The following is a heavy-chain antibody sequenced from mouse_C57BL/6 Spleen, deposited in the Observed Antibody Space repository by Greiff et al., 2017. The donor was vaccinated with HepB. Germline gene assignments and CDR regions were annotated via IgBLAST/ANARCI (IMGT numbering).Heavy chain of an antibody. CDR1: GYTFTSYW. J-gene: IGHJ1*03. V-gene: IGHV1-7*01. CDR2: INPSSGYT. Sequence: QVQLQQSGAELAKPGASVKLSCKASGYTFTSYWMHWVKQRPGQGLEWIGYINPSSGYTKYNQKFKDKATLTADKSSSTAYMQLSSLTYEDSAVYYCTREVTSDYDYDVLFVWGTETTVTVSS. CDR3: TREVTSDYDYDVLFV. D-gene: IGHD2-4*01.